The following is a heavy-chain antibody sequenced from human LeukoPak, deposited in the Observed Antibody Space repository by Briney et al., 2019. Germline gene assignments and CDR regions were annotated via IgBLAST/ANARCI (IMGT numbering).Heavy chain of an antibody. CDR2: ISSSGSTI. V-gene: IGHV3-48*03. CDR3: AELGITMIGGV. J-gene: IGHJ6*04. Sequence: AGSLRLSCAASGFTFSSYEMNWVRQAPGKGLEWVSYISSSGSTIYYADSVKGRFTISRDNAKNSLYLQMNSLRAEDTAVYYCAELGITMIGGVWGKGTTVTISS. D-gene: IGHD3-10*02. CDR1: GFTFSSYE.